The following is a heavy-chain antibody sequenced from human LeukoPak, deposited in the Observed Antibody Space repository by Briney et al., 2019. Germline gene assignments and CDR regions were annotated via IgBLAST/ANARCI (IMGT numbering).Heavy chain of an antibody. J-gene: IGHJ4*02. CDR2: INSDGSST. CDR3: ARDPGIAVAVPRGDY. Sequence: PGGSLRLSCAASGFTFSSYWMHWVRQAPGKGLVWVSRINSDGSSTSYADSVKGRFTISRDNAKNTLYLQMNSLRAEDTAVYYCARDPGIAVAVPRGDYWGQGTLVTVSS. V-gene: IGHV3-74*01. D-gene: IGHD6-19*01. CDR1: GFTFSSYW.